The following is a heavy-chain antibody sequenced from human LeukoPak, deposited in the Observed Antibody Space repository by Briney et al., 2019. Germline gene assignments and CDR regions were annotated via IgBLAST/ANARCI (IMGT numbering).Heavy chain of an antibody. CDR2: INPSDITT. CDR1: GYTFTSYY. Sequence: ASVKVTRKASGYTFTSYYMHWVRQAPGQGLEWMGIINPSDITTSYAQKFQGRVTMTRDTSTSTVYMELSSLRSEDTAVYYCAREDSGYSGFDYWGQGTLVTVSS. D-gene: IGHD1-26*01. J-gene: IGHJ4*02. V-gene: IGHV1-46*01. CDR3: AREDSGYSGFDY.